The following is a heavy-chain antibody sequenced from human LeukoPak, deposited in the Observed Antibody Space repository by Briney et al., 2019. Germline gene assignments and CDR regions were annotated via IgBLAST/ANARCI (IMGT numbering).Heavy chain of an antibody. Sequence: GRSLRLSCAASGFTFDDYAMHWVRQAPGKGLEWVSGISWNSGSIGYADSAKGRFTISRDNAKNSLYLQMNSLRAEDTALYYCAKDESLYYGDVEDAFDIWGQGTMVTVSS. CDR2: ISWNSGSI. CDR1: GFTFDDYA. V-gene: IGHV3-9*01. J-gene: IGHJ3*02. CDR3: AKDESLYYGDVEDAFDI. D-gene: IGHD3-3*01.